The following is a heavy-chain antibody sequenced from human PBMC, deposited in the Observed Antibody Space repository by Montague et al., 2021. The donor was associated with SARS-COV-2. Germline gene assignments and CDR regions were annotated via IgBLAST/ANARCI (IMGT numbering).Heavy chain of an antibody. CDR3: ATELELSAFDI. D-gene: IGHD1-7*01. Sequence: SLRLSCAASGFTFSSYAMHWVRQAPGKGLEWVAVISYDGSNKYYVDSVKGRFTISRDNSKNTLYLQMNSLRAEDTAVYYCATELELSAFDIWGQGTMVTVSS. CDR2: ISYDGSNK. V-gene: IGHV3-30*04. J-gene: IGHJ3*02. CDR1: GFTFSSYA.